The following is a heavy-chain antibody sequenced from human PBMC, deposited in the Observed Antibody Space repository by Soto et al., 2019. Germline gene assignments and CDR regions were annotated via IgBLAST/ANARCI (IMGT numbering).Heavy chain of an antibody. J-gene: IGHJ4*02. V-gene: IGHV1-18*01. CDR3: ATRSPAFDY. CDR1: GYTFTSFG. CDR2: ITTDKGKT. Sequence: ASVKVSCKTSGYTFTSFGISWVRQAPGQGLEWMGWITTDKGKTNYAQKFQGRVTMTKDTSTSTAYMELRSLRSDDTAVYYCATRSPAFDYWGQGTLVTVSS.